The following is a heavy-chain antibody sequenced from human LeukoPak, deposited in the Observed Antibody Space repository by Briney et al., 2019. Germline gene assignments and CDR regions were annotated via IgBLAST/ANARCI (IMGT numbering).Heavy chain of an antibody. Sequence: PGGSLRLSCAASGFTFSNDWMTWVRQAPGKGLEWVARIKSKAYGGATDYAAAVKGRFTILRDDSKNELYLQMNSLKTEDTAIYYCTTDWLQYGTTFVNWGQGTLVSVSS. V-gene: IGHV3-15*01. J-gene: IGHJ4*02. CDR2: IKSKAYGGAT. D-gene: IGHD4-11*01. CDR1: GFTFSNDW. CDR3: TTDWLQYGTTFVN.